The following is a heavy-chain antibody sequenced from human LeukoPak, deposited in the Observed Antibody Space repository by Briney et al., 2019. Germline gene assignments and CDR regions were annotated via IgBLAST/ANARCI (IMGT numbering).Heavy chain of an antibody. CDR3: AKTRPLDSSSWSHGDY. V-gene: IGHV3-30*18. CDR2: ISYDGSNK. Sequence: PGGSLRLSCAASGFTFSSYWMNWARQAPGKGLEWVAVISYDGSNKYYADSVKGRFTISRDNSKNTLFLEMNSLRAEDTAVYYCAKTRPLDSSSWSHGDYWGQGTLVTVSS. CDR1: GFTFSSYW. J-gene: IGHJ4*02. D-gene: IGHD6-13*01.